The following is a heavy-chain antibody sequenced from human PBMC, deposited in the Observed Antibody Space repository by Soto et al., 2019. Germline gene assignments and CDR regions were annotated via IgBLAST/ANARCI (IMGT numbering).Heavy chain of an antibody. CDR1: GGSISSSSYY. CDR2: IYYSGST. V-gene: IGHV4-39*07. D-gene: IGHD3-22*01. Sequence: SETLSLTCTVSGGSISSSSYYWGWIRQPPGKGLEWIGSIYYSGSTYYNPSLKSRVTISVDTSKNHFSLRLSSVTAADTAVYYCARDKVYYDSSGYPLFLLDYGMDVWGQGTTVTVSS. J-gene: IGHJ6*02. CDR3: ARDKVYYDSSGYPLFLLDYGMDV.